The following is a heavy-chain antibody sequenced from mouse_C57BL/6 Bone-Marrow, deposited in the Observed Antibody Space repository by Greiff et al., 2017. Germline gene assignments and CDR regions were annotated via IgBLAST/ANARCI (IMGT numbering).Heavy chain of an antibody. Sequence: EVQLVESGGGLVKPGGSLKLSCAASGFTFSSYAMSWVRQTPEKRLEWVATISDGGSYTYYPDNVKGRFTISRDNAKNNLYLQMSHLKSEDKAMYYCARLGSPHFDYWGQGTTLTVSS. CDR3: ARLGSPHFDY. CDR1: GFTFSSYA. CDR2: ISDGGSYT. J-gene: IGHJ2*01. V-gene: IGHV5-4*01. D-gene: IGHD1-1*01.